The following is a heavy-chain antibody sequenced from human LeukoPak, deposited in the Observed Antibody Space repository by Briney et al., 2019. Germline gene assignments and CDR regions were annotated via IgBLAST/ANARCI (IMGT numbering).Heavy chain of an antibody. D-gene: IGHD6-25*01. CDR2: ITRSSTYM. J-gene: IGHJ6*03. CDR3: ARDAALLPGKYYYYMDV. Sequence: GGSLRLSCVASGFTLGDYNMNWVRQAPGKGLEWASAITRSSTYMNYADSLKGRFTISRDNAKNSMYLQMNSLTAEDTAVYFCARDAALLPGKYYYYMDVWGKGTTVIVSS. CDR1: GFTLGDYN. V-gene: IGHV3-21*01.